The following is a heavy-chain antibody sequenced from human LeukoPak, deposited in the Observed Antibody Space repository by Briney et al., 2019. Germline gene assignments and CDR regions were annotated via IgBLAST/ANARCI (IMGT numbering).Heavy chain of an antibody. CDR1: GFTFSSYG. Sequence: GGSLRLSCAASGFTFSSYGMHWVRQAPGKGLERVAFIRYDGSNKYYADSVKGRFTISRDNSKNTLYLQINSLRAEDTAVYYCAKSGPGSGSSRPFDYWGQGTLVTVSS. CDR2: IRYDGSNK. CDR3: AKSGPGSGSSRPFDY. J-gene: IGHJ4*02. D-gene: IGHD3-10*01. V-gene: IGHV3-30*02.